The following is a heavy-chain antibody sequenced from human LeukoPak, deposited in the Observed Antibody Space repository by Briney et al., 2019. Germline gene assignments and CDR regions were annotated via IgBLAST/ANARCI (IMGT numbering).Heavy chain of an antibody. CDR2: INHSGST. CDR1: GGSFSGYY. V-gene: IGHV4-34*01. J-gene: IGHJ6*02. D-gene: IGHD1-26*01. CDR3: ARKGGSFYYYYYYGMDV. Sequence: SETLSLTCAVYGGSFSGYYWRWIRQPPGKGLEWIGEINHSGSTNYNPSLKSRVTISVDTSKNQFSLKLSSVTAADTAVYYCARKGGSFYYYYYYGMDVWGQGTTVTASS.